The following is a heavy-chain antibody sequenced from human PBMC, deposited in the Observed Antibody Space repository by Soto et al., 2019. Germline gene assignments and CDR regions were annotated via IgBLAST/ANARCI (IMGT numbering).Heavy chain of an antibody. V-gene: IGHV4-59*01. Sequence: QVQLQESGPGLVKPSETLSLTCTVSDGSISTYYWSWIRQPPGKGLEWIGYIYYSGSTNYNPSLKRRVTISVDSSKNQFSLKLSSVTAADTAVYYCARGWGGYFQHWGQGTLVTVSS. CDR2: IYYSGST. D-gene: IGHD7-27*01. CDR1: DGSISTYY. CDR3: ARGWGGYFQH. J-gene: IGHJ1*01.